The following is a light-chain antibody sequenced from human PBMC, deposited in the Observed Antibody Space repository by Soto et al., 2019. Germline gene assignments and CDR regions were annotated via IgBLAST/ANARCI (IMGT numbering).Light chain of an antibody. CDR1: SSDVGSYNL. J-gene: IGLJ1*01. Sequence: QSALTQPASVSGSPGQSITISCTGTSSDVGSYNLVSWYQQHPGKAPKLMIYEGSKRPSGVSNRFSGSKSGNTASLTISGXXAXXXXDYYCCSYAGSSTYVFGTGTKLTVL. CDR2: EGS. CDR3: CSYAGSSTYV. V-gene: IGLV2-23*01.